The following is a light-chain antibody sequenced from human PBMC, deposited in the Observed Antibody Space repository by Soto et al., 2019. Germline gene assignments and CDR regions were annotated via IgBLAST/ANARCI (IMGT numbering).Light chain of an antibody. V-gene: IGKV3-20*01. CDR2: ETS. J-gene: IGKJ1*01. Sequence: EIVLTQSPGTLSLSPGERATLSCRASQSVSSSYLAWSQQRTGQAPRLLIYETSNRATGIPDRFSGSGSVTDFTLTISRLEPEDFAVYYCQQYGSSPTTFGQGTKVDIK. CDR1: QSVSSSY. CDR3: QQYGSSPTT.